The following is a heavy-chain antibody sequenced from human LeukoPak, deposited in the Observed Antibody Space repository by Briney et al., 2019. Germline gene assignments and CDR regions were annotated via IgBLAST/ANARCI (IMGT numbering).Heavy chain of an antibody. CDR3: AREALGVEYYFDY. CDR2: IYHSGST. D-gene: IGHD3-16*01. Sequence: SQTLSLTCTVSGGSISSGGYYWSWIRQHPGKGLEWIGYIYHSGSTYYNPSLKSRVTISVDRSKNQFSLKLSSVTAADTAVYYCAREALGVEYYFDYWGQGTLVTVSS. CDR1: GGSISSGGYY. V-gene: IGHV4-30-2*01. J-gene: IGHJ4*02.